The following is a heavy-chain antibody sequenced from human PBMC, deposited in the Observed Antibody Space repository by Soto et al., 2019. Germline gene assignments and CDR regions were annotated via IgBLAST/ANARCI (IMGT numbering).Heavy chain of an antibody. CDR3: VRETRYGAGTQGFDV. CDR2: IYYSEST. V-gene: IGHV4-31*03. Sequence: QVHLQESGPGLVKPSQTLSLTCTVSGASINIPAYYWSWVRQHPERGLEWIGYIYYSESTYYNPSLKNRVTISLDMSKNEFSLKLNSASVADTAIYYCVRETRYGAGTQGFDVWGQGTLFTVSS. CDR1: GASINIPAYY. D-gene: IGHD3-10*01. J-gene: IGHJ4*02.